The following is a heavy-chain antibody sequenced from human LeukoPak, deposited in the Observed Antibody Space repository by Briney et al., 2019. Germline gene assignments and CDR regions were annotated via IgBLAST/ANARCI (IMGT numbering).Heavy chain of an antibody. V-gene: IGHV3-53*04. Sequence: PGGSLRLSCAASGFTVSSNYMSWVRQAPGKGLEWVSVIYSGGSTYYADSVKGRFTISRHNSKNTLYLQMNSLRAEDTAMYYCAKDAYSGFSSGYNMDSWGQGTLVTVSS. CDR2: IYSGGST. J-gene: IGHJ4*02. CDR3: AKDAYSGFSSGYNMDS. CDR1: GFTVSSNY. D-gene: IGHD1-14*01.